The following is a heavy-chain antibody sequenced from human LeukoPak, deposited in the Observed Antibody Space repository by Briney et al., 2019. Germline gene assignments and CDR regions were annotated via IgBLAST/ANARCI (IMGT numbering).Heavy chain of an antibody. Sequence: ASVKVSCKASGYTFTGYYMHWVRQAPGQGLEWMGRINPNSGGTNYAQKFQGRVTMTRDTSISTAYMELSRLGSDDTAVYYCAREFEVVVAATDYWGQGTLVTVSS. CDR2: INPNSGGT. CDR3: AREFEVVVAATDY. D-gene: IGHD2-15*01. J-gene: IGHJ4*02. V-gene: IGHV1-2*06. CDR1: GYTFTGYY.